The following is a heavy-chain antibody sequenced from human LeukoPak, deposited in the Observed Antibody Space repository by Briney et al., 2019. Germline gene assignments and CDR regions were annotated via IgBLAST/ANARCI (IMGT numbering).Heavy chain of an antibody. CDR3: ATGVHGIAAAGDYYFDY. CDR2: MYYRGNT. Sequence: SVTLSLTCAVSGCSISSYYWSWIRQPPGKGLEWILYMYYRGNTNYDPSHKTRVTISIDTPNNQFSLDLSSVTAADTAVYYCATGVHGIAAAGDYYFDYWGQGTLVTVSS. J-gene: IGHJ4*02. V-gene: IGHV4-59*01. CDR1: GCSISSYY. D-gene: IGHD6-13*01.